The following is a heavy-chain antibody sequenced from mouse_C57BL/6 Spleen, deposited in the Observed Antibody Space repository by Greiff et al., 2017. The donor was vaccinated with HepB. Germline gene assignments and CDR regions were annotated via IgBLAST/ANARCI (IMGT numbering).Heavy chain of an antibody. J-gene: IGHJ2*01. CDR3: TTRNYDYDGDFDY. V-gene: IGHV14-4*01. Sequence: VQLQQSGAELVRPGASVKLSCTASGFNIKDDYMHWVKQRPEQGLEWIGWIDPENCDTEYASKFQGKATITADTSSNTAYLQLSSLTSEDTAVYYCTTRNYDYDGDFDYWGQGTTLTVSS. CDR1: GFNIKDDY. D-gene: IGHD2-4*01. CDR2: IDPENCDT.